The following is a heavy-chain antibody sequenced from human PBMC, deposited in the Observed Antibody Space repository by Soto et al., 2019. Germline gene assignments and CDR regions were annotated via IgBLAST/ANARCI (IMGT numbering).Heavy chain of an antibody. D-gene: IGHD3-10*01. J-gene: IGHJ5*02. V-gene: IGHV3-11*01. Sequence: PGGSLRLSCAASGFTFSDYYMSWIRQAPGKGLEWVSYISSSGSTIYYADSVKGRFTISRDNAKNSLYLQMNSLRAEDTAVYYCARDPTTYYYGSGSYSGRFDPWGQGTPVTVSS. CDR1: GFTFSDYY. CDR3: ARDPTTYYYGSGSYSGRFDP. CDR2: ISSSGSTI.